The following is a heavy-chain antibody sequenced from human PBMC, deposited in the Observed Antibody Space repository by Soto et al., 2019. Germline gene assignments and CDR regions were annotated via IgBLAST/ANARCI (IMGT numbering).Heavy chain of an antibody. CDR2: IDSDGSST. J-gene: IGHJ5*02. CDR3: ARVGGYNWFDT. CDR1: GFTFSRFW. Sequence: EVQLVESGGGLVQPGGSLRLSCAASGFTFSRFWMHWVRQAPGKGLLWVSRIDSDGSSTNYADSVKGRFTVSRDNAKNTLYLQMNSLRAEDTAAYYCARVGGYNWFDTWGQGTLVTVSS. V-gene: IGHV3-74*01.